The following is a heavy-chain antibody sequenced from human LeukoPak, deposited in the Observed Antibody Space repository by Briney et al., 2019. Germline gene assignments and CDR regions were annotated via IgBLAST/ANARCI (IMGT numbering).Heavy chain of an antibody. D-gene: IGHD6-19*01. CDR1: GYSFTSYG. CDR3: ARDGLSHSPRFDY. J-gene: IGHJ4*02. CDR2: ISAYNGNT. V-gene: IGHV1-18*01. Sequence: ASVKVSCKASGYSFTSYGISWVRQAPGQGLAWMGWISAYNGNTNYAQKLQGRVTMTTDTSTSTTYMELRSLTSDDTAVYYCARDGLSHSPRFDYWGQGTLVTVSS.